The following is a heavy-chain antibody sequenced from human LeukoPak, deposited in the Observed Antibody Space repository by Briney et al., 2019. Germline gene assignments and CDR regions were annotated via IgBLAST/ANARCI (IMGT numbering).Heavy chain of an antibody. CDR1: GFTFSSYA. V-gene: IGHV3-23*01. CDR2: ISGSGGST. J-gene: IGHJ4*02. CDR3: AKDSEVSRGFDY. D-gene: IGHD3-16*01. Sequence: GGSLRLSCAASGFTFSSYAMSWVHQAPGKGLEWVSAISGSGGSTYYADSVKGRFTISRDNSKNTLYLQMNSLRAEDTAVYYCAKDSEVSRGFDYWGQGTLVTVSS.